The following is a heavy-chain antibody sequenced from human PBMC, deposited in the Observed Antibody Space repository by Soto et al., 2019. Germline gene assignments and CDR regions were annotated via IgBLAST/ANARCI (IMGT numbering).Heavy chain of an antibody. CDR1: GYTFISFY. V-gene: IGHV1-46*01. Sequence: ASVKVSCKASGYTFISFYMHWVRQAPGQGLEWMGIINPNSGSTSYAQKFQSRVTMTRDTSTSTVYMELSSLRSEDTAMYYCARNGDCTRPGCIVGWFDPWGPGTLVTVSS. J-gene: IGHJ5*02. D-gene: IGHD2-8*01. CDR2: INPNSGST. CDR3: ARNGDCTRPGCIVGWFDP.